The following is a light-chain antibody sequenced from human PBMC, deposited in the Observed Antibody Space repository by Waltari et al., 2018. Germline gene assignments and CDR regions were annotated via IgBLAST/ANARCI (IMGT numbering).Light chain of an antibody. CDR1: QSINNNY. V-gene: IGKV3-20*01. J-gene: IGKJ1*01. CDR3: QQYANDWT. Sequence: EIELTQSPDTLSLSPGERATLSCRASQSINNNYLAWYQQKPGQAPRLLIYDASNRATGIPDRFSGSWSGTDFTLTVSRLEPEDFAVYYCQQYANDWTFGQGTKVE. CDR2: DAS.